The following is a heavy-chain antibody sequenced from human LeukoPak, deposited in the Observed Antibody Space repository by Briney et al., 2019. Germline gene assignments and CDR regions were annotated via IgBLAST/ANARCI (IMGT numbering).Heavy chain of an antibody. J-gene: IGHJ6*02. D-gene: IGHD2-8*01. V-gene: IGHV3-7*02. CDR1: GFIFRNYW. Sequence: GGSLGLSCVASGFIFRNYWMSWVRQAPGKGLEWVANINHDGGDKNYVDSVKGRFTISRDNAKSSLYLQMNSLRAEDTAVYYCARGPERTGVGTRYYYDMDVWGQGTTVTVSS. CDR2: INHDGGDK. CDR3: ARGPERTGVGTRYYYDMDV.